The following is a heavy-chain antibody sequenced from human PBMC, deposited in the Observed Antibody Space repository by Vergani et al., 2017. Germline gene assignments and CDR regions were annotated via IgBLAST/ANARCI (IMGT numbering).Heavy chain of an antibody. D-gene: IGHD6-13*01. CDR1: GFTFDDYG. CDR2: INWNGGST. Sequence: EVQLVESGGGVVRPGGSLRLSCAASGFTFDDYGIGWVRKAPGRGLEWVSGINWNGGSTGYADSVKGRFTISRDNAKNSLYLQMNSLRAEDTALYYCARDSPFRWRSSWYFDYWGQGTLVTVSS. V-gene: IGHV3-20*04. J-gene: IGHJ4*02. CDR3: ARDSPFRWRSSWYFDY.